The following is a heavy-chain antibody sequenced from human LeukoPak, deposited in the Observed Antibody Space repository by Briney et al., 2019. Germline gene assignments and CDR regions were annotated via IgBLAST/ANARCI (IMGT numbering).Heavy chain of an antibody. CDR2: RNPNSGRT. Sequence: ASVKVSCKASGYTFTNYDINWVRQAPGQGLEWMGWRNPNSGRTGFAQKFQGRLTMTADTSISTAYMELSSLTSDDTAVYYCARGPVNTHGMDVWGQGTTVTVSS. CDR1: GYTFTNYD. J-gene: IGHJ6*02. CDR3: ARGPVNTHGMDV. V-gene: IGHV1-8*01.